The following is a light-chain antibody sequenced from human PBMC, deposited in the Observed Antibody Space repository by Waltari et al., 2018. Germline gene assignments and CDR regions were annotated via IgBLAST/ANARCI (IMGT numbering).Light chain of an antibody. CDR1: SSNIGAGYD. V-gene: IGLV1-40*01. CDR3: QSHDSSLSTWV. CDR2: GNN. Sequence: QSVLTQPPSVSGAPGQRVTISCTGSSSNIGAGYDVHWYQQLPGTAPKLLIYGNNNRPSGVPDRFSGSKSGTSASLAITGLQTADEADYYCQSHDSSLSTWVFGGGTKLTVL. J-gene: IGLJ3*02.